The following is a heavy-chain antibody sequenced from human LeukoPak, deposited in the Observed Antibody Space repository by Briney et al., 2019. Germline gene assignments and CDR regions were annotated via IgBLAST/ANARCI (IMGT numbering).Heavy chain of an antibody. D-gene: IGHD1-7*01. CDR1: GFTFDDYA. CDR2: MNGEGTTI. Sequence: GGSLRLSCAASGFTFDDYAMHWVRQAPGKGLMWVSRMNGEGTTIDYADSVKGRFTVSRDYAKNTLFLQMNNLRTEDTALYFCATARNFRFEYWGQGSLVIVSA. J-gene: IGHJ4*02. V-gene: IGHV3-74*01. CDR3: ATARNFRFEY.